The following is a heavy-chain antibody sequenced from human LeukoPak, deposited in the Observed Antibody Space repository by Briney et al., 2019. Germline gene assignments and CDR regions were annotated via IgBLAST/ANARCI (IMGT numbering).Heavy chain of an antibody. CDR2: IFPGDSDT. D-gene: IGHD2-15*01. V-gene: IGHV5-51*01. CDR3: ASSHGSFGAFDI. CDR1: GYTFSNYW. J-gene: IGHJ3*02. Sequence: GESLKISCTGSGYTFSNYWIGWVRQMPGKGLEWVGIIFPGDSDTRYSPSFQGQVTISADKSISTAYLQWSSLKASDTAMYYCASSHGSFGAFDIWGQGTMVTVSS.